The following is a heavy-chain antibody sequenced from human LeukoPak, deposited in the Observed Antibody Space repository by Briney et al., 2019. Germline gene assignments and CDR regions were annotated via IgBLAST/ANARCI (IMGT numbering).Heavy chain of an antibody. Sequence: PGGSLTLSCAASGFTVDNYALHWVRQAPGKGLEWVCLISYDGRSSYYAGSVRGRFTISRANSHHPLSIRVNSPTPDDTAFYHGAKSRDFADYGSLVSWGERTLVIVSS. CDR2: ISYDGRSS. J-gene: IGHJ4*02. V-gene: IGHV3-43*02. D-gene: IGHD3-16*01. CDR1: GFTVDNYA. CDR3: AKSRDFADYGSLVS.